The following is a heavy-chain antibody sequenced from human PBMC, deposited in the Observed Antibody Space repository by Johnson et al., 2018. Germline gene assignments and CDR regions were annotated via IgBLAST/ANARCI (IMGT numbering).Heavy chain of an antibody. Sequence: VQLQESGGGLVQPGGSLRLSCAASGFTFSSYWMHWVRQAPGKGLVWVSRVTSDGSSTNYADSVKGRFTISRDTHKNTLYLQMNRLGAEDTAVYYCARDPEDSTIGAFDIWGQGTMVTVSS. J-gene: IGHJ3*02. D-gene: IGHD6-6*01. V-gene: IGHV3-74*01. CDR3: ARDPEDSTIGAFDI. CDR2: VTSDGSST. CDR1: GFTFSSYW.